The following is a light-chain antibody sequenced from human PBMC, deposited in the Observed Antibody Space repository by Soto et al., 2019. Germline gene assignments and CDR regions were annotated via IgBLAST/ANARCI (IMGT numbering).Light chain of an antibody. V-gene: IGLV2-14*01. CDR2: EVS. CDR3: SSYTSSTTWV. J-gene: IGLJ3*02. Sequence: QSALTQPASVSGSPGQSITISCTGTSSDVGAYNYVSWYQQHPGKAPKLMIYEVSNRPSGVSNRFSGSKSDNTASLTISGLQAEDEADYYCSSYTSSTTWVFGGGTQLTVL. CDR1: SSDVGAYNY.